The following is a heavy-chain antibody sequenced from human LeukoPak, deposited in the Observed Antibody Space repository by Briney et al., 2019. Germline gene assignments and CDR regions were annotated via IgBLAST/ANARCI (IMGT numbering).Heavy chain of an antibody. CDR1: GFTFSSSA. V-gene: IGHV3-23*01. CDR2: ISNNGGYT. D-gene: IGHD2-15*01. J-gene: IGHJ4*02. Sequence: GGSLRLSCAASGFTFSSSAMSWVRQAPGKGLEWVSAISNNGGYTYYADSVQGRFTISRDNSKSTLCLQMNSLRAEDTAVYYCAKQLGYCSDGSCYFPYWGLGTLVTVSS. CDR3: AKQLGYCSDGSCYFPY.